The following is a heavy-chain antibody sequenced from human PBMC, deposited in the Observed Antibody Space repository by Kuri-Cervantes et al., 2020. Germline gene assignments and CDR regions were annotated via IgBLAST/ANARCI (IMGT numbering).Heavy chain of an antibody. CDR1: GYRLTSYW. J-gene: IGHJ3*02. CDR3: ARHCYGDYVCSAFDI. Sequence: GESLKISCKGSGYRLTSYWIGWVRQMPGKGLEWMGIIYPGDSDTRYTPSFQGQVTISADKSISTAYLQWSSLKASDTAMYYCARHCYGDYVCSAFDIWGQGTMVTVSS. V-gene: IGHV5-51*01. CDR2: IYPGDSDT. D-gene: IGHD4-17*01.